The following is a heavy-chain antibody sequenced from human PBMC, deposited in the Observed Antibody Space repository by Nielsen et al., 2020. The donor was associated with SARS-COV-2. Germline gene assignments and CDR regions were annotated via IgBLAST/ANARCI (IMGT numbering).Heavy chain of an antibody. D-gene: IGHD3-3*01. J-gene: IGHJ6*03. CDR1: GGSISSYY. CDR2: IYYSGST. Sequence: SETLSLTCTVSGGSISSYYWSWIRQPPGKGLEWIGYIYYSGSTNYNLSLKSRVTISVDTSKNQFSLKLSSVTAADTAVYYCARHKGVYYDFWSGYSYYMDVWGKGTTVTVSS. V-gene: IGHV4-59*08. CDR3: ARHKGVYYDFWSGYSYYMDV.